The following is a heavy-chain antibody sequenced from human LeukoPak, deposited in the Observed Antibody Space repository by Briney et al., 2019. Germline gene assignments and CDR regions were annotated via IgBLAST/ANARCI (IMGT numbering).Heavy chain of an antibody. J-gene: IGHJ4*02. CDR2: VYYSGSS. Sequence: SETLSLTCTVSGVSISSYYWSWFRQPPGKGLEWIGYVYYSGSSDYNPSLKSRVTISVDTSKTQFSLQLSSVPAPDTAVYYCARRMVRPTYFDYWGQGALVTVSS. CDR3: ARRMVRPTYFDY. D-gene: IGHD1-26*01. V-gene: IGHV4-59*12. CDR1: GVSISSYY.